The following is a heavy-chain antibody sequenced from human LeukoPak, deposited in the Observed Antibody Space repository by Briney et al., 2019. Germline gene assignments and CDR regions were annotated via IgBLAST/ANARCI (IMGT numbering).Heavy chain of an antibody. D-gene: IGHD2-15*01. V-gene: IGHV3-23*01. Sequence: GGSLRLSCIVSGFTLSSYEMSWIRQAPGKGLEWVASIEYSGGSAYYAASVRGRFTISRDTSRSTLYLQMNSLRAEDAAVYYCAKAPVTSCRGAFCYPFDYWGQGTLVTVSS. CDR1: GFTLSSYE. J-gene: IGHJ4*02. CDR2: IEYSGGSA. CDR3: AKAPVTSCRGAFCYPFDY.